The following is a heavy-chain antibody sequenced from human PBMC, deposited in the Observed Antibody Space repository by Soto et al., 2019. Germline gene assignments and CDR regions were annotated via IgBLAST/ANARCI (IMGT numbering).Heavy chain of an antibody. D-gene: IGHD3-3*01. CDR3: ARGLRFLEWLYSGMDV. CDR1: GGSISSGGYY. V-gene: IGHV4-31*03. J-gene: IGHJ6*02. Sequence: QVQLQESGPGLVKPSQTLSLTCTVSGGSISSGGYYWSWIRQHPGKGLEWIGYIYYSGSTYYNPSLKSRVTIAIDTSKNQFSLKLSSVTAAETAVYYCARGLRFLEWLYSGMDVWGQGTTVTVSS. CDR2: IYYSGST.